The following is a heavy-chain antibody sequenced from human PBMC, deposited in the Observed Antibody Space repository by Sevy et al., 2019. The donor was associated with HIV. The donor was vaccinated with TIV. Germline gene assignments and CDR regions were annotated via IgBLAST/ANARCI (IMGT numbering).Heavy chain of an antibody. CDR1: GGTFSSYA. D-gene: IGHD2-2*02. V-gene: IGHV1-69*13. Sequence: ASVKVSCKASGGTFSSYAISWVRQAPGQGLEWMGGIIPILGTANYAQKFQGRVTITADESTSTAYMELSSLRSEDTAGYYCASRWGVVVPAAIDYYYGMDVWGQGTTVTVSS. J-gene: IGHJ6*02. CDR2: IIPILGTA. CDR3: ASRWGVVVPAAIDYYYGMDV.